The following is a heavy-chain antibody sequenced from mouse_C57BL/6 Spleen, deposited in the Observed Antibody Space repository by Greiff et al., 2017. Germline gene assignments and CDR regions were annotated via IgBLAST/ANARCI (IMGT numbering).Heavy chain of an antibody. CDR2: INPSTGGT. D-gene: IGHD1-1*01. Sequence: EVQGVESGPELVKPGASVKISCKASGYSFTGYYMNWVKQSPEKSLEWIGEINPSTGGTTYNQKFKAKATLTVDKSSSTAYMQLKSLTSEDSAVYYCARRGLRYYFDYWGQGTTLTVSS. V-gene: IGHV1-42*01. CDR3: ARRGLRYYFDY. J-gene: IGHJ2*01. CDR1: GYSFTGYY.